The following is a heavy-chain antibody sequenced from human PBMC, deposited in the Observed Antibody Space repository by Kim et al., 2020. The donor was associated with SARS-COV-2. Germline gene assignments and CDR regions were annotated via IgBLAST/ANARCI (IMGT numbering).Heavy chain of an antibody. CDR1: GFTFSSYA. CDR2: ISGSGGST. CDR3: AKDIGLYNWKLGDAFDI. D-gene: IGHD1-20*01. J-gene: IGHJ3*02. V-gene: IGHV3-23*01. Sequence: GGSLRLSCAASGFTFSSYAMSWVRQAPGKGLEWVSAISGSGGSTYYADSVKGRFTISRDNSKNTLYLQMNSLRAEDTAVYYCAKDIGLYNWKLGDAFDIWGQGTMVTVSS.